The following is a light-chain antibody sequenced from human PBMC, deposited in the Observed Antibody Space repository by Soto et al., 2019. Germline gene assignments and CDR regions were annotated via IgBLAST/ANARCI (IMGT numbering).Light chain of an antibody. J-gene: IGKJ4*01. CDR1: QGISSY. CDR3: QQYYSYPALT. Sequence: AIRMTQSPSSFSASTGDRVTITCRASQGISSYLAWHQQKPGKAPKLLIYAASTLQSGVPSRFSGSGSGTDFTLTISCLQSEDFATYYCQQYYSYPALTFGGGTKVEIK. CDR2: AAS. V-gene: IGKV1-8*01.